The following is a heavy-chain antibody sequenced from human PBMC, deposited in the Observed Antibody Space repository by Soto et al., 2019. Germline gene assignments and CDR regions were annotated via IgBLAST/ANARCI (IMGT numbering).Heavy chain of an antibody. CDR2: IYHSGST. CDR1: GYSISSGYY. Sequence: KTSETLSLTCAVSGYSISSGYYWGWIWQPPGKGLEWIGSIYHSGSTYYNPSLKSRVTISVDTSKNQFSLKLSSVTAADTAVYYCARGPPMITFGGVIVPNWFDPWGQGTLVTVSS. J-gene: IGHJ5*02. CDR3: ARGPPMITFGGVIVPNWFDP. D-gene: IGHD3-16*02. V-gene: IGHV4-38-2*01.